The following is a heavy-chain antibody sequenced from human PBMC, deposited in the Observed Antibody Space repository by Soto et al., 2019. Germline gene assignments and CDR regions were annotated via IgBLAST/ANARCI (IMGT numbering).Heavy chain of an antibody. CDR2: ISWNSGSI. J-gene: IGHJ4*02. D-gene: IGHD6-19*01. CDR3: SKDRGLVLSFYFDY. Sequence: EVQLVESGGGLVQPGRSLRLSCAASGFTFDDYAMHWVRQAPGKGLEWVSGISWNSGSIGYADSVKGRFTISRDNAKNSLYLQMNGLSAEDTALYYCSKDRGLVLSFYFDYWGQGTLVTVSS. V-gene: IGHV3-9*01. CDR1: GFTFDDYA.